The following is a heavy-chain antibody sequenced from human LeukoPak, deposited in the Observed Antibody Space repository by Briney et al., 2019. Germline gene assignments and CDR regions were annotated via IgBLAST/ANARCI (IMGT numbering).Heavy chain of an antibody. CDR2: IYYSGST. CDR1: GGSISSYY. D-gene: IGHD2-2*01. Sequence: SETLSLTCTVSGGSISSYYWSWIRQPPGKGLERIGYIYYSGSTNYNPSLKSRVTISVDTSKNQFSLKLSSVTAADPAVYYCARAGSTRGGWFDPWGQGTLVTVSS. CDR3: ARAGSTRGGWFDP. J-gene: IGHJ5*02. V-gene: IGHV4-59*01.